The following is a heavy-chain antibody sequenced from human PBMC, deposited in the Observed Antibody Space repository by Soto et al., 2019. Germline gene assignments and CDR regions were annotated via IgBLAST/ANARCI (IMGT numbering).Heavy chain of an antibody. CDR1: GGTFSSYA. CDR2: IIPIFGTA. Sequence: SVKVSCKASGGTFSSYAISWVRQAPGQGLEWMGGIIPIFGTADYAQKFQGRVTITADESTSTAYMELSSLRSEDTAVYYCARGGYYDSSGYPDYWGQGTLVTVSS. D-gene: IGHD3-22*01. CDR3: ARGGYYDSSGYPDY. V-gene: IGHV1-69*13. J-gene: IGHJ4*02.